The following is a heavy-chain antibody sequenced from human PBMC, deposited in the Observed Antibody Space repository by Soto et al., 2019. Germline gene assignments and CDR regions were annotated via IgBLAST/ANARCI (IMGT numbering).Heavy chain of an antibody. CDR3: ARSQQPGGYYYGMDV. CDR1: GFTFSSYG. V-gene: IGHV3-33*01. CDR2: IWYDGSNK. D-gene: IGHD6-13*01. Sequence: QVPLVESGGGVVQPGRSLRLSCAASGFTFSSYGMHWVRQAPGKGLEWVAVIWYDGSNKYYADSVKGRFTISRDNSKNTLYLQMNSLRAEDTAVYYCARSQQPGGYYYGMDVWGQGTTVPVSS. J-gene: IGHJ6*02.